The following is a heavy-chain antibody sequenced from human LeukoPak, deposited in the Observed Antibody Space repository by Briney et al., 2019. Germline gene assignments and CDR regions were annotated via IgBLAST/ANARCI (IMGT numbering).Heavy chain of an antibody. CDR2: ISGSGGST. V-gene: IGHV3-23*01. D-gene: IGHD1-26*01. Sequence: RPGGSLRLSCAASGFTFSSYAMSWVRQAPGKGLEWVSAISGSGGSTCYADSVKGRFTISRDNSKNTLYLQMNSLRAEDTAVYYCAKDGKELLLCYYFDYWGQGTLVTVSS. CDR1: GFTFSSYA. J-gene: IGHJ4*02. CDR3: AKDGKELLLCYYFDY.